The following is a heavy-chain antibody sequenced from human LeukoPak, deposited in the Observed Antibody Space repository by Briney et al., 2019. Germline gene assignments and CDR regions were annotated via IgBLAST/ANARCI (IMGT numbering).Heavy chain of an antibody. CDR2: IRYDGSNK. D-gene: IGHD3-3*01. CDR1: GFTFSSYG. CDR3: ARTPSWSGYASIDY. Sequence: GWSLRLSCAASGFTFSSYGMHWVRQAPGKGVEGVAFIRYDGSNKYYADSVKGRFTISRDSSKNTLYLQMNSLRAEDTAVYYCARTPSWSGYASIDYWGQGTLVTVSS. J-gene: IGHJ4*02. V-gene: IGHV3-30*02.